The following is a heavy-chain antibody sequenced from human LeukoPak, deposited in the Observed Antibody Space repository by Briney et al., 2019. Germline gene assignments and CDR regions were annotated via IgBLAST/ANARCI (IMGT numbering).Heavy chain of an antibody. CDR1: GFTFSSYG. CDR3: AKDQGLVATSSDYFDY. D-gene: IGHD5-12*01. J-gene: IGHJ4*02. V-gene: IGHV3-30*02. Sequence: GGSLRLSCAASGFTFSSYGMHWVRQAPGKGLEWVAFIRYDGSNKYYADSVKGRFTISRDNSKNTLYLQMNSLRAEDTAVYYCAKDQGLVATSSDYFDYWGQGTLVTVSP. CDR2: IRYDGSNK.